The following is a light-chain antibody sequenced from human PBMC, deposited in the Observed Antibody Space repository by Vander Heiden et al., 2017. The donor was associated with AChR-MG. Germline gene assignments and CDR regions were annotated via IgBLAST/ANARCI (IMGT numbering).Light chain of an antibody. CDR2: AAS. V-gene: IGKV1-39*01. CDR1: QYIGSH. Sequence: DIQMTQSPPSLSASVGDTVTITCRASQYIGSHLNWYQHKPGKAPNLLIYAASGLQSGVTSRFSGSGSGTDFTLTIRRLQPGDFATYYCQQSYITRLTFGHRTRVDIK. CDR3: QQSYITRLT. J-gene: IGKJ3*01.